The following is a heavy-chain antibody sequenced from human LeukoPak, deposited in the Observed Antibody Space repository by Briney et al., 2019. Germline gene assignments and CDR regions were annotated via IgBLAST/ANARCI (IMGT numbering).Heavy chain of an antibody. J-gene: IGHJ6*02. CDR3: ARGRSMDV. Sequence: ASVKVSCKAPGYTFSSYHMTWVRQAPGQGLEWMGVINPSGDSATYTQKFQGRVTMTRDTSTRTVYMEMSSLRSEDTAVYYCARGRSMDVWGQGTTITVSS. CDR1: GYTFSSYH. V-gene: IGHV1-46*01. CDR2: INPSGDSA.